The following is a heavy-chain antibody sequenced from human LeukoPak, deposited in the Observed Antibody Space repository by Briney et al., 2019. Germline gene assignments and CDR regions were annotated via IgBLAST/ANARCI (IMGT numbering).Heavy chain of an antibody. V-gene: IGHV3-7*01. CDR2: IKQDGSEK. D-gene: IGHD3-10*01. CDR1: GFTFSSYE. Sequence: GGSLRLSCAASGFTFSSYEMNWVRQAPGKGLEWVANIKQDGSEKYYVDSVKGRFTISRDNAKNSLYLQMNSLRAEDTAVYYCARELLWFGEFRWFDPWGQGTLVTVSS. J-gene: IGHJ5*02. CDR3: ARELLWFGEFRWFDP.